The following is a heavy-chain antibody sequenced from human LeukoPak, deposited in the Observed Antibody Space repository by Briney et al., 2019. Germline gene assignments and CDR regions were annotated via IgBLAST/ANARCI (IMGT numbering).Heavy chain of an antibody. V-gene: IGHV4-30-4*01. D-gene: IGHD2-15*01. J-gene: IGHJ4*02. CDR1: GGSISSGDYY. CDR3: ARGDVVVVAAIPD. Sequence: SQTLSLTCTVSGGSISSGDYYWSWIRQSPGKGLEWIGYIYYSGSTYYNPSLKSRVTISVDTSKNQFSLKLSSVTAADTAVYYCARGDVVVVAAIPDWGQGTLVTVSS. CDR2: IYYSGST.